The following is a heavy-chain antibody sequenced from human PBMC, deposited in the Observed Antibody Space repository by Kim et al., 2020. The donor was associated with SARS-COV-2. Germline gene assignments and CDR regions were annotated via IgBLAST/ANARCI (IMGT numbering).Heavy chain of an antibody. CDR2: ISGSGGTT. CDR3: APQPRAGVAC. V-gene: IGHV3-23*01. J-gene: IGHJ4*02. CDR1: GFTFSNYA. Sequence: GGSLRLSCAASGFTFSNYAMSWVRQAPGKGLEWVSSISGSGGTTFYADSVKDRFSISRDNSNKTLFLQMKSLGPEDTAIYYCAPQPRAGVACWGQGTLVT. D-gene: IGHD2-2*01.